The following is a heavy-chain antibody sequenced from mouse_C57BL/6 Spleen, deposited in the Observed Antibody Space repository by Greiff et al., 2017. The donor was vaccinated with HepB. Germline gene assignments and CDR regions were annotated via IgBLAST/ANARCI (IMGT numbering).Heavy chain of an antibody. CDR2: ISDGGSYT. CDR1: GFTFSSYA. D-gene: IGHD2-4*01. V-gene: IGHV5-4*01. Sequence: EVKVVESGGGLVKPGGSLKLSCAASGFTFSSYAMSWVRQTPEKRLEWVATISDGGSYTYYPDNVKGRFTISRDNAKNNLYLQMSHLKSEDTAMYYCARDQDDYGGYAMDYWGQGTSVTVSS. J-gene: IGHJ4*01. CDR3: ARDQDDYGGYAMDY.